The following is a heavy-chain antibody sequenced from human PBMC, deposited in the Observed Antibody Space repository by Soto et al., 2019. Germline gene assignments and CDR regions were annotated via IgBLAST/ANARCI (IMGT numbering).Heavy chain of an antibody. J-gene: IGHJ6*02. V-gene: IGHV4-39*01. CDR1: GGSISSSSYY. Sequence: PSETLSLTCTVSGGSISSSSYYWGWIRQPPGKGLEWIGSIYYSGSTYYNPSLKSRVTISVDTSKNQFSLKLSSVTAADTAVYYCARQGVGYYYGSGSYYQNPYYYYYGMDVWGQGTTVTVSS. CDR3: ARQGVGYYYGSGSYYQNPYYYYYGMDV. CDR2: IYYSGST. D-gene: IGHD3-10*01.